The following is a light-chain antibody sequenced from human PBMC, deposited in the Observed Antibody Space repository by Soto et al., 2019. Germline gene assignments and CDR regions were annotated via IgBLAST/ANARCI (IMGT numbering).Light chain of an antibody. Sequence: QSALTQPASVSGSPGQSITISCTGTSSDVGGYNYVSWYQQHPGKAPKLMIYEVSNRPSGVSNRFSGSKSGNTASLTISGLQAEEEADYYCSSYTSSSLRVFGGGTKVTVL. V-gene: IGLV2-14*01. CDR2: EVS. CDR3: SSYTSSSLRV. CDR1: SSDVGGYNY. J-gene: IGLJ2*01.